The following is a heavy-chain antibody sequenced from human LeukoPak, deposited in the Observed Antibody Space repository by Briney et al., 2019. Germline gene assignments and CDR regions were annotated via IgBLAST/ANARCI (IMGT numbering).Heavy chain of an antibody. D-gene: IGHD6-19*01. CDR3: ARDRGNSSGWNDY. J-gene: IGHJ4*02. CDR1: GGTFSSYA. CDR2: IIPIFGTA. V-gene: IGHV1-69*13. Sequence: ASVKVSCKASGGTFSSYAISWVRQAPGQGLEWMGGIIPIFGTANYAQKFQGRVTVTADESTSTAYMELSSLRSEDTAVYYCARDRGNSSGWNDYWGQGTLVTVSS.